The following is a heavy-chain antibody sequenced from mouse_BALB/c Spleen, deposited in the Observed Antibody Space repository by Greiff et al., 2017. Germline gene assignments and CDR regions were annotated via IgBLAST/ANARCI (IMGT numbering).Heavy chain of an antibody. CDR3: ARSSYYYGSSRYFDV. CDR2: ISYSGST. D-gene: IGHD1-1*01. CDR1: GDSITSGY. V-gene: IGHV3-8*02. J-gene: IGHJ1*01. Sequence: VQLKQSGPSLVKPSQTLSLTCSVTGDSITSGYWNWIRKFPGNKLEYMGYISYSGSTYYNPSLKSRISITRDTSKNQYYLQLNSVTTEDTATYYCARSSYYYGSSRYFDVWGAGTTVTVSS.